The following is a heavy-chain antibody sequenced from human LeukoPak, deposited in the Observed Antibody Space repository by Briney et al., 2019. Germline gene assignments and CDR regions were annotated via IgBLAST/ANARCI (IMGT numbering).Heavy chain of an antibody. J-gene: IGHJ6*03. CDR2: IYHSGST. Sequence: SETLSLTCTVSGGSISSGGYYWSWIRQPPGKGLEWIGYIYHSGSTYYNPSLKSRVTISVDRSKNQFSLKLSSVTAADTAVYYCARLDCSSTSCYYYYYYMDVWGKGTTVTVPS. CDR3: ARLDCSSTSCYYYYYYMDV. D-gene: IGHD2-2*01. V-gene: IGHV4-30-2*01. CDR1: GGSISSGGYY.